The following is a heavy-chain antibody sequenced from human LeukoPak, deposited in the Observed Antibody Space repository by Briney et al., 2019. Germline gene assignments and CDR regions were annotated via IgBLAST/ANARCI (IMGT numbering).Heavy chain of an antibody. CDR3: AKRYSSSWNIDY. J-gene: IGHJ4*02. V-gene: IGHV3-30*18. D-gene: IGHD6-13*01. CDR1: GFTFSSYG. CDR2: ISNVGNNK. Sequence: GRSVRLSCAASGFTFSSYGMHWVRQAPGKGLEWVAVISNVGNNKYYVDSVKGRSTHPSDNQKKTLYLQMNSLRAEDTAVYYCAKRYSSSWNIDYWGQGTLVTVPS.